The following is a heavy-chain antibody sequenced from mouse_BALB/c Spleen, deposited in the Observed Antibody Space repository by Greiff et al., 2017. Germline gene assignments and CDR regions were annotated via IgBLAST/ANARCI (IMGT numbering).Heavy chain of an antibody. V-gene: IGHV5-12-2*01. J-gene: IGHJ4*01. CDR3: ARHYDYDGDYYAMDY. CDR1: GFTFSSYT. Sequence: EVKLVESGGGLVQPGGSLKLSCAASGFTFSSYTMSWVRQTPEKRLEWVAYISNGGGSTYYPDTVKGRFTISRDNAKNTLYLQMSSLKSEDTAMYYCARHYDYDGDYYAMDYWGQGTSVTVSS. D-gene: IGHD2-4*01. CDR2: ISNGGGST.